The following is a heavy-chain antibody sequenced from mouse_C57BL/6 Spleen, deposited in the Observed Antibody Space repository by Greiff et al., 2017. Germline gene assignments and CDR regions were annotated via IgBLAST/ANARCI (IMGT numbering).Heavy chain of an antibody. CDR3: ASRASYYSNYVGTMDY. CDR1: GYTFTSYW. V-gene: IGHV1-61*01. J-gene: IGHJ4*01. Sequence: VQLQQSGAELVRPGSSVKLSCKASGYTFTSYWMDWVKQRPGQGLEWIGNIYPSDSDTHYNQKFKDKATLTVDKSSRTAYMQLSSLASEDSAVYYCASRASYYSNYVGTMDYWGQGTSVTGSS. D-gene: IGHD2-5*01. CDR2: IYPSDSDT.